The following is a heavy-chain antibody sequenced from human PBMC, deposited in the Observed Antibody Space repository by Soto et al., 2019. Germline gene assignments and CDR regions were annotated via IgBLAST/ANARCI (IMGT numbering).Heavy chain of an antibody. CDR2: ISVYNGHT. CDR1: GYIFTSYG. CDR3: ARDQGTYGTSSHY. D-gene: IGHD3-16*01. J-gene: IGHJ4*02. Sequence: ASVKVSCKASGYIFTSYGINWVRQAPGQGLEWMGWISVYNGHTKYAHKFQDRVTMSTDTSASKAYMEVRSLRSDDTAVYYCARDQGTYGTSSHYWGQGTLVTVSS. V-gene: IGHV1-18*01.